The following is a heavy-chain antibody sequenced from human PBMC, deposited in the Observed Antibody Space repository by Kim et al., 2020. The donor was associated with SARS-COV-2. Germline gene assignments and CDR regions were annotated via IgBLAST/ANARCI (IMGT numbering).Heavy chain of an antibody. V-gene: IGHV4-59*13. J-gene: IGHJ3*02. CDR3: ARDWALYCSSTSCYTGYGAFDI. Sequence: SETRSLTCTVSGGSISSYYWSWIRQPPGKGLEWIGYIYYSGSTNYNPSLKSRVTISVDTSKNQFSLKLSSVTAADTAVYYCARDWALYCSSTSCYTGYGAFDIWGQGTMVTVSS. CDR2: IYYSGST. CDR1: GGSISSYY. D-gene: IGHD2-2*02.